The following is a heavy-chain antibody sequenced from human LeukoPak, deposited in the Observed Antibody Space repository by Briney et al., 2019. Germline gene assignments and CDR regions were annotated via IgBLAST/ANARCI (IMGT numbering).Heavy chain of an antibody. CDR2: ISWNSGSI. V-gene: IGHV3-9*01. J-gene: IGHJ2*01. Sequence: GGSLRLSCAACGFTFDDYAMHWVRQAPGKGLEWVSGISWNSGSIGYADSVKGRFTISRDNAKNSLYLQMNSLRAEDTALYYCAKAVTSGWGHPADLWGRGTLVTVSS. CDR3: AKAVTSGWGHPADL. CDR1: GFTFDDYA. D-gene: IGHD6-19*01.